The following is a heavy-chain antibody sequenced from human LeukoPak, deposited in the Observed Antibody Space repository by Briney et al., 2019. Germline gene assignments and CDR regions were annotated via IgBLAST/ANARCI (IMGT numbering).Heavy chain of an antibody. CDR1: GGSISSYY. CDR2: IYTSGST. CDR3: ARSEDDFWSTYYFDY. D-gene: IGHD3-3*01. Sequence: SETLSLTCTVSGGSISSYYWSWIRQPAGKGLEWIGCIYTSGSTNYNPSLKSRVTMSVDTSKNQFSLKLSSVTAADTAVYYCARSEDDFWSTYYFDYWGQGTLVTVSS. J-gene: IGHJ4*02. V-gene: IGHV4-4*07.